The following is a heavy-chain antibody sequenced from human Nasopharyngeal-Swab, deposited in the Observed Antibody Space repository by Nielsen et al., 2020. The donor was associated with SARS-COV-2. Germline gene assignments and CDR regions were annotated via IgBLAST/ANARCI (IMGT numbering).Heavy chain of an antibody. J-gene: IGHJ3*02. Sequence: GESLKISCKGSGYSFTSYWISWVRQMPGKGLEWMGRIDPSDSYTNYSPSFQGHVTISADKSISTAYLQWSSLKASDTAMYYCARARDIVVVPAAITPDAFDIWGQGTIVTVSS. CDR2: IDPSDSYT. CDR3: ARARDIVVVPAAITPDAFDI. CDR1: GYSFTSYW. D-gene: IGHD2-2*01. V-gene: IGHV5-10-1*01.